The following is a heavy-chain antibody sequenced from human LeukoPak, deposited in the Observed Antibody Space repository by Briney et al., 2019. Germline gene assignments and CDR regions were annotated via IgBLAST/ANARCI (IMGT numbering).Heavy chain of an antibody. CDR2: IYTSGGT. CDR3: ARGQWLPVFDF. V-gene: IGHV4-4*07. D-gene: IGHD3-22*01. Sequence: PSETLSLTCTVSGGSISSYYWSWIRQPAGKGLEWIGRIYTSGGTNYNPSLKSRVTMSIDTSKNQFSLKLSSVTAADTAVYYCARGQWLPVFDFWGQGTLVTVSS. CDR1: GGSISSYY. J-gene: IGHJ4*02.